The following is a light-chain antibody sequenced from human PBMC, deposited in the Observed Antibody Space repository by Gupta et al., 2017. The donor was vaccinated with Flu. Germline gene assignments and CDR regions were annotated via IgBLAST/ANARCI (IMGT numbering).Light chain of an antibody. Sequence: QMTKSPSSLSAAVGDRVTITCRASRGNKNDLGWYQQKPGQAPKHLIYAASILESGVPSRFSGSGSGTDFTLTISSLQPEDFAVYYCLQHNSYRWTFGQGTKLEIK. CDR2: AAS. CDR3: LQHNSYRWT. CDR1: RGNKND. J-gene: IGKJ2*01. V-gene: IGKV1-17*01.